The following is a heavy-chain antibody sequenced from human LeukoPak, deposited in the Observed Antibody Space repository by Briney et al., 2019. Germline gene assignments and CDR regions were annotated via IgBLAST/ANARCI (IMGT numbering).Heavy chain of an antibody. V-gene: IGHV4-59*01. D-gene: IGHD2-15*01. J-gene: IGHJ5*02. CDR2: IYYIWCT. CDR1: GGSISVYY. Sequence: SETLSLTCTVSGGSISVYYWSWIRHPPGKGLEWIGYIYYIWCTIYTPPLKSRVTISLDTCKNQFSLKLSSMTAADTAVYYCARDKGALGYCSGGSCYDWFDPWGQGTLVTVSS. CDR3: ARDKGALGYCSGGSCYDWFDP.